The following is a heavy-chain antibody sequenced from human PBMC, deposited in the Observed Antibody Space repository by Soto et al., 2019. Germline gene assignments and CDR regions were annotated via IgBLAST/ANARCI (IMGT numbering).Heavy chain of an antibody. CDR2: IKQDGSEK. CDR3: ARASRRVTTQRYYYGMDV. Sequence: EVQLVESGGGLVQPGGSLRLSCAASGFTFSSYWMSWVRQAPGKGLEWVANIKQDGSEKYYVDSVKGRFTISRDNAKNSLYLEMNCLRAEDTAVYYCARASRRVTTQRYYYGMDVWGQGSTVTVSS. D-gene: IGHD4-17*01. V-gene: IGHV3-7*03. J-gene: IGHJ6*02. CDR1: GFTFSSYW.